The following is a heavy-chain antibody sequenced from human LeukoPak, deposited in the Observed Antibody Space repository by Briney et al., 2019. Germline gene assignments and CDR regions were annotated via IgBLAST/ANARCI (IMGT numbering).Heavy chain of an antibody. CDR1: GYTFSDYW. Sequence: GESLKISCKGSGYTFSDYWLACVRQVPGKGLEYMGIIYPGDSDIKYSPSFQGRVTISADKSISTAYLQRSSLRASDTAIYYCARSGHCSSSSCYYPYHYYMDVWGKGTTVTVSS. D-gene: IGHD2-2*03. CDR2: IYPGDSDI. V-gene: IGHV5-51*01. J-gene: IGHJ6*03. CDR3: ARSGHCSSSSCYYPYHYYMDV.